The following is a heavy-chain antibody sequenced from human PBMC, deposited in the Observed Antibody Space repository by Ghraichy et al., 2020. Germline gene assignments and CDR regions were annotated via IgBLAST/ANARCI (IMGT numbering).Heavy chain of an antibody. CDR3: ARGWSVNDY. CDR2: ISSSSSAI. V-gene: IGHV3-48*01. J-gene: IGHJ4*02. CDR1: GFTFSSSS. Sequence: GSLRLSCAASGFTFSSSSMNWVRQAPGKGLEWVSYISSSSSAIYYVDSVKGRFTISRDNAKNSLYLQMNSLRAEDTAVYYCARGWSVNDYWGQGTLVTVSS. D-gene: IGHD3-3*01.